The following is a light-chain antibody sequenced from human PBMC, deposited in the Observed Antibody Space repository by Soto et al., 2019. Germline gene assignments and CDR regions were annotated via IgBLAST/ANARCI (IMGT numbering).Light chain of an antibody. J-gene: IGKJ4*01. Sequence: EIVMTQSPATLSVSPGERATLSCRASQSVSSNLAWYQQKFGQAPRLLIYGASTRATGIPARFSGSGSGTEFTLTISSLQSEDFAVYYCQQYYNWPVTFGGGTKVDIK. CDR2: GAS. CDR3: QQYYNWPVT. V-gene: IGKV3D-15*01. CDR1: QSVSSN.